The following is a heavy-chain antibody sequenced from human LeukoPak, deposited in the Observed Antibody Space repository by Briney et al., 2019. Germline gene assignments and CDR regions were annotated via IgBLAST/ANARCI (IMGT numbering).Heavy chain of an antibody. Sequence: GGSLRLSCAVSVLTFSTYWMHWARQTPGEGRVWCSRISNDGSSTSYADSVKGRFTVSRDNAKNTLYLQMNNLRAEDTAVYYCARVGAATTRDYWGQGTLVTVSS. CDR3: ARVGAATTRDY. D-gene: IGHD1-26*01. J-gene: IGHJ4*02. CDR2: ISNDGSST. V-gene: IGHV3-74*01. CDR1: VLTFSTYW.